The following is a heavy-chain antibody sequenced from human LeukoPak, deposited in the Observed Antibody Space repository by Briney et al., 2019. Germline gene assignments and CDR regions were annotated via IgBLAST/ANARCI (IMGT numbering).Heavy chain of an antibody. CDR1: GGSFSGYD. V-gene: IGHV4-34*01. Sequence: PSETLSLTCAVYGGSFSGYDWSWIRQPPGKGLEWIGEINHSGSTNYNPSLKSRVTISVDTSKNQFSLKLSSVTAADTAVYYCARGGYDFWSGYPLDYWGQGTLVTVSS. CDR2: INHSGST. CDR3: ARGGYDFWSGYPLDY. D-gene: IGHD3-3*01. J-gene: IGHJ4*02.